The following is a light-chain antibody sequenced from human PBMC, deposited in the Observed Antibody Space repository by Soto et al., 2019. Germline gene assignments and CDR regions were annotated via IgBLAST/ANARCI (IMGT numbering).Light chain of an antibody. Sequence: DIQLTQSPSFLSASVGDRVTITCRASLGIRDYLAWYQQKPGKVPRLLIYSASTLQSGVPSRLSGSGSGTEFTLTISSMQPEDFASYYCQQLDRYPFTFGGGTKVDIK. CDR2: SAS. CDR1: LGIRDY. CDR3: QQLDRYPFT. J-gene: IGKJ4*01. V-gene: IGKV1-9*01.